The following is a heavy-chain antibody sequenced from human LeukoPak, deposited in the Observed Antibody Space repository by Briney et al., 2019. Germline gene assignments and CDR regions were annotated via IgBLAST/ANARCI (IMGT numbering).Heavy chain of an antibody. V-gene: IGHV3-53*01. CDR3: AREGIRAVGDYYYYMDV. CDR2: IYSGGST. J-gene: IGHJ6*03. Sequence: GGSLRLSCAASGFTVSSNYMSWVRQAPGKGLEWVSVIYSGGSTYYADYVKGRFTISRDNSKNTLYLQMNSLRAEDTAVYYCAREGIRAVGDYYYYMDVWGKGTTVTVSS. CDR1: GFTVSSNY. D-gene: IGHD3-16*01.